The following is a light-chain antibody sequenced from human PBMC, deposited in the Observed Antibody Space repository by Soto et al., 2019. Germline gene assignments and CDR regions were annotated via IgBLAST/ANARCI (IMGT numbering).Light chain of an antibody. CDR1: LSVSSNY. CDR2: GAS. Sequence: ESVLTQSPGSLSLSPGETATLSCRASLSVSSNYLAWYQHKPGQAPRLLIYGASSRATGIPDRFSGSGSGTDFTLTISRLEPEDFAVYYCQHYGSSLSITFGQGTRLEIK. V-gene: IGKV3-20*01. CDR3: QHYGSSLSIT. J-gene: IGKJ5*01.